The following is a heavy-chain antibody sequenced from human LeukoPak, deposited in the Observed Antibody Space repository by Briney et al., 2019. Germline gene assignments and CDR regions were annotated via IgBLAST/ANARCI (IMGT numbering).Heavy chain of an antibody. CDR3: ARQLYTSMRPFDY. D-gene: IGHD5-18*01. J-gene: IGHJ4*02. V-gene: IGHV4-59*08. CDR1: GGSIGTSY. Sequence: SETLSLTCTVSGGSIGTSYWGWIRQSPGKGLEWIGYVSYSGNTNYNPSLKSRVTVSVDSSKNQFSLKLSSVTAADTAVYYCARQLYTSMRPFDYWGQGTLVTVSS. CDR2: VSYSGNT.